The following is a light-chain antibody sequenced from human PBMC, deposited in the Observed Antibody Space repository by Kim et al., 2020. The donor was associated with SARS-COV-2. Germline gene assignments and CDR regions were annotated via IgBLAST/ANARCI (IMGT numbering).Light chain of an antibody. V-gene: IGKV1-39*01. J-gene: IGKJ2*03. Sequence: VSRGDRVPITCRGSQGISIYLNWYRTKQGKAPKLRIYAASILQSGVPSRFRGIGSGTDFTLLISGLRPENFATFYCQQSYRTPYSFGQGTKLEI. CDR3: QQSYRTPYS. CDR2: AAS. CDR1: QGISIY.